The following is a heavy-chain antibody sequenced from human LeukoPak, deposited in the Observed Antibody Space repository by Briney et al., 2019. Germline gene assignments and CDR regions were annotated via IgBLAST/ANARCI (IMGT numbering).Heavy chain of an antibody. CDR3: AREWN. J-gene: IGHJ4*02. V-gene: IGHV4-39*01. D-gene: IGHD1-1*01. CDR2: IYYSGST. CDR1: GGSISSSSYY. Sequence: SETLSLTCTVSGGSISSSSYYWGWIRQPPGKGLEWIRSIYYSGSTYYNPSLKSRVTISVDTSKNQFSLKLSSVTAADTAVYYCAREWNWGQGTLVTVSS.